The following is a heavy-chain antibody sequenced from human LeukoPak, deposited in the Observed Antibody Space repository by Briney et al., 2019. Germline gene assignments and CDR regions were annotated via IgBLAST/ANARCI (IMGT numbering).Heavy chain of an antibody. CDR1: GFTFSDYY. Sequence: GGSLRLSCAASGFTFSDYYMTWIRQAPGKGLEWISYISTSSSAIYYADSAKGRFTISSDNAKNSLSLQMNSLRVEDTAVYYCARDFTADAFDIWGQGTMVTVSS. CDR3: ARDFTADAFDI. J-gene: IGHJ3*02. D-gene: IGHD5-18*01. V-gene: IGHV3-11*01. CDR2: ISTSSSAI.